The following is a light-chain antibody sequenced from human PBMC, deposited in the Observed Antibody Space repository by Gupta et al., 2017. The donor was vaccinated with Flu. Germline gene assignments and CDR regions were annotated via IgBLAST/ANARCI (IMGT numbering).Light chain of an antibody. CDR2: GAS. Sequence: ISLTQSPDTLSLSTGEKATLSCRASASVSSSSLAWYQKQPGRAPRLLIHGASRRATGIPDRFSGSESGTDFTLTISRLEPEDFAVYYCHQYGNSPETIGQGTRVDIK. CDR3: HQYGNSPET. CDR1: ASVSSSS. J-gene: IGKJ1*01. V-gene: IGKV3-20*01.